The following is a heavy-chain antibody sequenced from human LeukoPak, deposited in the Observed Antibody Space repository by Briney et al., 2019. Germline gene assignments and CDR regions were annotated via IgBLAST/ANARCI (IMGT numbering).Heavy chain of an antibody. D-gene: IGHD1-26*01. CDR1: GFTFSSYS. J-gene: IGHJ3*02. CDR3: ARVSVVELQNYSGYPSGAFDI. CDR2: ISSSSSYI. V-gene: IGHV3-21*01. Sequence: GSLRLSCAASGFTFSSYSMNWVRQAPGKGLEWVSSISSSSSYIYYADSVKGRFTISRDNAKNSLYLQMNSLRAEDTAVYYCARVSVVELQNYSGYPSGAFDIWGQGTTVTVSS.